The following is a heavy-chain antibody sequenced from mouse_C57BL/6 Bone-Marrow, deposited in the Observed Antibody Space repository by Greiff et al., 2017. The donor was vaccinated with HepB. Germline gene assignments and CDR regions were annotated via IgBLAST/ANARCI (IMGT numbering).Heavy chain of an antibody. V-gene: IGHV1-81*01. CDR3: AQTAQARDYAMDY. J-gene: IGHJ4*01. CDR2: IYPRSGNT. D-gene: IGHD3-2*02. Sequence: QVQLQQSGAELARPGASVKLSCKASGYTFTSYGISWVKQRTGQGLEWIGEIYPRSGNTYYNEKFKGKATLTADKSSSTAYMELRSLTSEDSAVYFCAQTAQARDYAMDYWGQGTSVTVSS. CDR1: GYTFTSYG.